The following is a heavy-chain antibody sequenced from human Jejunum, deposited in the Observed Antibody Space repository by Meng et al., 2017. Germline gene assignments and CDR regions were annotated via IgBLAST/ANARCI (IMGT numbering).Heavy chain of an antibody. J-gene: IGHJ5*02. CDR1: ANTVTSYA. Sequence: LLGCGGQVQKPGASGKVSCEVSANTVTSYALNWGRQASGQRLEWMGWINTDNGKTQYSQKFQGRVTITWDTSASTVHMELHSLTSEDTAVYYCARVYCSGGSCYEPNWFDPWGQGTLVTVSS. V-gene: IGHV1-3*04. D-gene: IGHD2-15*01. CDR2: INTDNGKT. CDR3: ARVYCSGGSCYEPNWFDP.